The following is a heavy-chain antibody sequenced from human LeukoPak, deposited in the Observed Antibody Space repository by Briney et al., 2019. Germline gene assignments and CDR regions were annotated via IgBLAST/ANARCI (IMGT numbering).Heavy chain of an antibody. CDR1: GFTFDDYA. D-gene: IGHD6-19*01. V-gene: IGHV3-9*01. CDR3: ARALYSSGQGGDY. Sequence: GGSLRLSCAASGFTFDDYAMHWVRQAPGKGLEWVSGISWNSGSIGYADSVKGRFTISRDNAKNSLYLQMNSLRAEDTALYYCARALYSSGQGGDYWGQGTLVTVSS. J-gene: IGHJ4*02. CDR2: ISWNSGSI.